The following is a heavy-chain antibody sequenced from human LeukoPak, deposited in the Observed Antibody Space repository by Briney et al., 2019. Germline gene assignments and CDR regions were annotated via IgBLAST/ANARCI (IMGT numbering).Heavy chain of an antibody. J-gene: IGHJ4*02. CDR1: GGSISSSNYY. CDR3: ARISSGWYVPPFDY. CDR2: IYSSGST. D-gene: IGHD6-19*01. Sequence: SETLSLTCTVSGGSISSSNYYWGWIRQPPGKGLEWIGSIYSSGSTYYNPSLKSRVTMSVDTSKNQFSLKLRSVTAADTAVYYCARISSGWYVPPFDYWGQGTLVTVSS. V-gene: IGHV4-39*01.